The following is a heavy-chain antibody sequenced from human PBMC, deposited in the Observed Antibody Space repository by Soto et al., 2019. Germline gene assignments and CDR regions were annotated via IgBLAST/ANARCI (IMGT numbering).Heavy chain of an antibody. CDR3: ARLQYCTNGLCSRYSGPYDY. Sequence: SETLSLTCTVSGGSLISGDYYWSWIRQHPGKGLEWIGYIFYSGSTYYNPSLKSRVTISVDTSKNQFSLKLSSVTAADTAIYYCARLQYCTNGLCSRYSGPYDYWGKGTLVTVSS. V-gene: IGHV4-31*03. CDR2: IFYSGST. CDR1: GGSLISGDYY. J-gene: IGHJ4*02. D-gene: IGHD2-8*01.